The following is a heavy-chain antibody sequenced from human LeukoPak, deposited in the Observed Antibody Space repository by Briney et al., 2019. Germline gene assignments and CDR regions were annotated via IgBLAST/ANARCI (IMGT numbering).Heavy chain of an antibody. CDR1: GFTFSSYS. Sequence: QPGGSLRLSCAASGFTFSSYSMHWVRQAPGKGLEWVAFIRYDGSNKYYADSVKGRFTISRDNSKNTLYLQMNSLRPEDTAVYHCAKDLSARGDAFDIWGQGTMVTVSS. CDR3: AKDLSARGDAFDI. V-gene: IGHV3-30*02. D-gene: IGHD6-6*01. J-gene: IGHJ3*02. CDR2: IRYDGSNK.